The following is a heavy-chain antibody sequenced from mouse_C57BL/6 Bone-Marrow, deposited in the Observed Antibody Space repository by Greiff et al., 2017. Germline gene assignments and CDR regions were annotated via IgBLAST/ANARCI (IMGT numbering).Heavy chain of an antibody. J-gene: IGHJ3*01. CDR3: ARDRTAQAPFAY. CDR1: GYTFTSYW. CDR2: IYPGSGST. Sequence: QVQLQQPGAELVKPGASVKMSCKASGYTFTSYWITWVKQRPGQGLEWIGDIYPGSGSTNYNEKFKSKATLTVDTSSSTAYMQLSSLTSEDSAVYYCARDRTAQAPFAYWGQGTLVTVSA. D-gene: IGHD3-2*02. V-gene: IGHV1-55*01.